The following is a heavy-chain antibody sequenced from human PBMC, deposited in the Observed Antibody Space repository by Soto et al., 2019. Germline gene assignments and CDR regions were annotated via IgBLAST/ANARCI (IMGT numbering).Heavy chain of an antibody. CDR1: GGPLSSFY. CDR3: AVTRGGAHPHDI. D-gene: IGHD2-21*02. Sequence: SETLSLTCNSSGGPLSSFYYSWIRQAPGKGLEWIGYIYYTGSTNYNPSLKSRVTMAVDTFKNQFSLKLTSVTAADTAVYFCAVTRGGAHPHDIWGQGTMVTVS. CDR2: IYYTGST. V-gene: IGHV4-59*01. J-gene: IGHJ3*02.